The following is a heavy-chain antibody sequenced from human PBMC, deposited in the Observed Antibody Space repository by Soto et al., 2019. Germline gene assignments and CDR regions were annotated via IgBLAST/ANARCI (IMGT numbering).Heavy chain of an antibody. CDR2: SSTSNGDT. CDR1: GYTFTSYG. Sequence: QVQLVQSGAEVKKPGASVKVSCKTSGYTFTSYGITWVRQAPGQGLEWMGWSSTSNGDTNYVQTFQGRVTMTTDTSTGTGYMELRSLTSDDTAVYYSARDYTFPDYWGQGTLVTVSS. CDR3: ARDYTFPDY. V-gene: IGHV1-18*01. J-gene: IGHJ4*02. D-gene: IGHD3-3*02.